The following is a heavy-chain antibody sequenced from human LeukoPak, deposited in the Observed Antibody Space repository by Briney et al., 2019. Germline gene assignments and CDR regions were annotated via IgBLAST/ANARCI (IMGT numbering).Heavy chain of an antibody. CDR3: ARASYSSSWYADY. Sequence: GGSLRLSCAASGFTVSSNYMSWVRQAPGKGLEWVSVIYSGGSTYYADSVKGRFTISRDNSKNTLYLQMNSLRAEDTAVYYCARASYSSSWYADYWGQGTLVTVSS. CDR2: IYSGGST. CDR1: GFTVSSNY. J-gene: IGHJ4*02. V-gene: IGHV3-66*01. D-gene: IGHD6-13*01.